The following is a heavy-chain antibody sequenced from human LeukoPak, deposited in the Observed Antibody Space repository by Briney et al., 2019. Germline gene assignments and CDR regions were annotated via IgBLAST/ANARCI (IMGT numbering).Heavy chain of an antibody. CDR3: ARDGGGGGYVDYFDY. CDR1: GFTFSSYE. D-gene: IGHD2-21*01. V-gene: IGHV3-33*08. CDR2: IWYDGSAK. Sequence: GGSLRLSCAASGFTFSSYEMNWVRQAPGKGLDWVAIIWYDGSAKYYADSVKGRFTISRDNSKNTLYLQMNSLRAEDTAIYYCARDGGGGGYVDYFDYWGQGTLVTVSS. J-gene: IGHJ4*02.